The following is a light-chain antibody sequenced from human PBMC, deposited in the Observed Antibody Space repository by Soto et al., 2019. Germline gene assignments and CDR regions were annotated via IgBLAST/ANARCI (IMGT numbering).Light chain of an antibody. CDR2: DAS. V-gene: IGKV3-20*01. Sequence: RXTLSCSARQSISNNCVAWYRQNPAHAPRLLIYDASSRATGIPDRFSGSCSGTDFTLTISRLEPEDFAVYYCQQYGSSERTFGQGTKVDIK. J-gene: IGKJ1*01. CDR1: QSISNNC. CDR3: QQYGSSERT.